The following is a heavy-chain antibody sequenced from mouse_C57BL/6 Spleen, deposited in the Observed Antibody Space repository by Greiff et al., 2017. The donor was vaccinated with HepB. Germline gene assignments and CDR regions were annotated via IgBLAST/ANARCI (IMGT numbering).Heavy chain of an antibody. J-gene: IGHJ4*01. V-gene: IGHV1-74*01. CDR2: IHPSDSDT. D-gene: IGHD1-1*01. CDR1: GYTFTSYW. CDR3: ASTVVATYYAMDY. Sequence: VKLQQPGAELVKPGASVKVSCKASGYTFTSYWMHWVKQRPGQGLEWIGRIHPSDSDTNYNQKFKGKATLTVDKSSSTAYMQLSSLTSEDSAVYYCASTVVATYYAMDYWGQGTSVTVSS.